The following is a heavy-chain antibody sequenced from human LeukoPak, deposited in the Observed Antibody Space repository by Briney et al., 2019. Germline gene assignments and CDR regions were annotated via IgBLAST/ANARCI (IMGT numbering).Heavy chain of an antibody. CDR1: GGTFSSYA. CDR2: IIPILGIA. CDR3: ATLPAANGYWFDP. J-gene: IGHJ5*02. V-gene: IGHV1-69*04. Sequence: SVKVSCKASGGTFSSYAISWVRQAPGQGLEWMGRIIPILGIANYAQKFQGRVTITADKSTSTAYMELSSPRSEDTAVYYCATLPAANGYWFDPWGQGTLVTVSS. D-gene: IGHD2-2*01.